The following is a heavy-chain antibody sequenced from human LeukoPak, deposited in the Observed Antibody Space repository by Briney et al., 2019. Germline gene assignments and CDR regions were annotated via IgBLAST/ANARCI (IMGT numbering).Heavy chain of an antibody. CDR3: AKSNGYGLVDI. V-gene: IGHV4-59*12. D-gene: IGHD3-10*01. CDR2: IFYSGST. J-gene: IGHJ3*02. Sequence: GSLRLSCAASGFTFSSYEMNWVRQPPGKGLEWIGNIFYSGSTYYSPSLKSRVTISLDTSRNQFSLKLNSVTAADTAVYYCAKSNGYGLVDIWGQGTMVTVSS. CDR1: GFTFSSYE.